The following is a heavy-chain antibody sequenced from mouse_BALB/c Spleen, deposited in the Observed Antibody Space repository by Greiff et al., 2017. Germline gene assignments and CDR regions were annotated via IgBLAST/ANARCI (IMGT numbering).Heavy chain of an antibody. Sequence: EVKLEESGGGLVQPGGSMKLSCVASGFTFSNYWMNWVRQSPEKGLEWVAEIRLKSNNYATHYAESVKGRFTISRDDSKSSVYLQMNNLRAEDTGIYYCTRDPDFDYWGQGTTLTVSS. CDR3: TRDPDFDY. V-gene: IGHV6-6*02. CDR1: GFTFSNYW. J-gene: IGHJ2*01. CDR2: IRLKSNNYAT.